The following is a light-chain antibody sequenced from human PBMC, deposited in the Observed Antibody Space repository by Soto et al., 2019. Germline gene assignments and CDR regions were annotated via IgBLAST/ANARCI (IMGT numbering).Light chain of an antibody. J-gene: IGKJ2*01. Sequence: DIQMTQSPSSLSASVGDRVTITCRSSQSISSHLIWYQQKPGKAPKLLIYGGSSLESGVPSRFSGSGSGTDFILTISSLQPDDFASYYCQHSYTIPYIFGQGTKLEIK. V-gene: IGKV1-39*01. CDR2: GGS. CDR1: QSISSH. CDR3: QHSYTIPYI.